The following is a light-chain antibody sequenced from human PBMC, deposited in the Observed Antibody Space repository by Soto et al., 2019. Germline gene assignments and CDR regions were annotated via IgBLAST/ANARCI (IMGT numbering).Light chain of an antibody. CDR3: CSYASSSSYV. J-gene: IGLJ1*01. CDR1: TSDVGGYNL. Sequence: SALTQPASVSGSPGQSITISCSGTTSDVGGYNLVSWYQQHTAKAPKLLIYEGTQRPSGVSSRFSGSKSGNTASLTISGLQAEDEADYCCCSYASSSSYVFGTGTKVTVL. CDR2: EGT. V-gene: IGLV2-23*01.